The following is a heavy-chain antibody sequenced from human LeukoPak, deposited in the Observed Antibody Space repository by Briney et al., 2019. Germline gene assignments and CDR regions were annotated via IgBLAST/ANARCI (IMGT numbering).Heavy chain of an antibody. CDR1: GYTFTSYD. D-gene: IGHD5-18*01. CDR3: ATAVNIGAMEFDY. J-gene: IGHJ4*02. V-gene: IGHV1-8*01. Sequence: ASVKVSCKASGYTFTSYDFNWVRQATGQGLEWMGWMNPHSGNTDYAQKFQGRVTMTEDTSTDTAYMELSSLRSEDTAVYYCATAVNIGAMEFDYWGQGTLVTVSS. CDR2: MNPHSGNT.